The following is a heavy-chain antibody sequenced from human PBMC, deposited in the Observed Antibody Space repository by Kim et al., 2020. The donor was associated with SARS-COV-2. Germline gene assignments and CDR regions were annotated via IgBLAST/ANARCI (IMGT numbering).Heavy chain of an antibody. CDR3: ARVRYSSSSHHYGMDV. D-gene: IGHD6-6*01. J-gene: IGHJ6*02. V-gene: IGHV3-21*01. Sequence: SVKGRFTISRDNAKNSLYLQMNSLRAEDTAVYYCARVRYSSSSHHYGMDVWGQGTTVTVSS.